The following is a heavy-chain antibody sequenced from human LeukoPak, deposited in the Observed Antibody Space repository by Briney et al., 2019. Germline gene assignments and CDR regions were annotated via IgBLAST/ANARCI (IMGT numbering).Heavy chain of an antibody. D-gene: IGHD6-13*01. CDR1: GFTFSGSA. J-gene: IGHJ4*02. CDR3: TTFIAAAGIDY. Sequence: GGSLRLSCAASGFTFSGSAMHWVRQASGKGLEWVGRIRSKASSYATAYAASVKGRFTISRDDSKNTAYLQMNSLKIEDTAVYYCTTFIAAAGIDYWGQGTLVTVSS. CDR2: IRSKASSYAT. V-gene: IGHV3-73*01.